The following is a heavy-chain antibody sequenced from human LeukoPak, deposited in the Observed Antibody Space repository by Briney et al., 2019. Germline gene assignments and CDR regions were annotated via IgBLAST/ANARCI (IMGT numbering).Heavy chain of an antibody. J-gene: IGHJ5*02. D-gene: IGHD3-10*01. CDR1: GGSISYYY. V-gene: IGHV4-59*12. CDR3: ARDLSGGTMVRGVPRWFDP. CDR2: IYYSGST. Sequence: SETLSLTCTVSGGSISYYYWSWIRQPPGKGLEWIGYIYYSGSTNYNPSLKSRVTISVDTSKNQFSLKLSSVTAADTAVYYCARDLSGGTMVRGVPRWFDPWGQGTLVTVSS.